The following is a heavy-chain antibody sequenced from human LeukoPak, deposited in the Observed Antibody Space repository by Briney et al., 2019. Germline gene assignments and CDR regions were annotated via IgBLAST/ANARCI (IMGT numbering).Heavy chain of an antibody. CDR3: ASGTVYYYYYMDV. D-gene: IGHD1-26*01. J-gene: IGHJ6*03. Sequence: ASVKVSCKASGYTFTGYYIHWVRQAPGQGPEWMGWINPNSGGTNYAQKFQGRVTMTRDTSISTAYMELSRLRSDDTAVYYCASGTVYYYYYMDVWGKGTAVTVSS. CDR1: GYTFTGYY. V-gene: IGHV1-2*02. CDR2: INPNSGGT.